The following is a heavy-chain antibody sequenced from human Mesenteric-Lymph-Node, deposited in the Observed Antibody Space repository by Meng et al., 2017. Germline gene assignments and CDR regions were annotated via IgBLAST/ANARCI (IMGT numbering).Heavy chain of an antibody. CDR1: GGSISSGGHA. V-gene: IGHV4-31*03. CDR3: ARVDSSGYFLDY. J-gene: IGHJ4*01. CDR2: IYYSGST. Sequence: QVQLQESGPGLVKPSQTPARTSTGSGGSISSGGHAWSWIRQHPGKGLEWIAYIYYSGSTYYNPSLKSRVILSVDTSKNQFSLKLSSVTAADTAVYYCARVDSSGYFLDYWGQGTLVTVSS. D-gene: IGHD3-22*01.